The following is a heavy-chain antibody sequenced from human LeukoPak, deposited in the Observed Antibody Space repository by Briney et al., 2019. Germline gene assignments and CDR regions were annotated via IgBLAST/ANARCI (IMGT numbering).Heavy chain of an antibody. Sequence: LSLTCSVSGGFNTHYYWSWIRQPPGKGLEWVSYISSSGSTIYYADSVKGRFTISRDNAKNSLYLQMNSLRAEDTAVYYCAREEIDAFDIWGQGTMVTVSS. CDR3: AREEIDAFDI. J-gene: IGHJ3*02. CDR1: GGFNTHYY. D-gene: IGHD5-24*01. V-gene: IGHV3-11*04. CDR2: ISSSGSTI.